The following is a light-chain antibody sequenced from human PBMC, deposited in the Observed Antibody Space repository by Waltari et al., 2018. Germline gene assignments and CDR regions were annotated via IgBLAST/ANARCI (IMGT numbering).Light chain of an antibody. J-gene: IGKJ1*01. CDR3: QHYVRLPAT. CDR2: DAP. Sequence: EIVLTQSPGTLSLSPGERATLACRASQSVGRSLAWYQQKPGQAPRLLIYDAPRRATGIPDRFSGSGSGTDFSLTISRLEPEDFAVYYCQHYVRLPATFGQGTKVEI. CDR1: QSVGRS. V-gene: IGKV3-20*01.